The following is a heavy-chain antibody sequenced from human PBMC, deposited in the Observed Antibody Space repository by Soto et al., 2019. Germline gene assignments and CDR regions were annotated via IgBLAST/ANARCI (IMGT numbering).Heavy chain of an antibody. J-gene: IGHJ5*02. D-gene: IGHD6-19*01. V-gene: IGHV4-34*01. CDR3: ARAYSSGWYWFDP. Sequence: TSETLSLTCAVSGGSFSCYYWSWIRQPPGKGLEWIGELDHSGSPNYNPSLNSRVTMSIDTSKSQFSLKLNSVTAADTAVYFCARAYSSGWYWFDPWGQGTLVTVSS. CDR1: GGSFSCYY. CDR2: LDHSGSP.